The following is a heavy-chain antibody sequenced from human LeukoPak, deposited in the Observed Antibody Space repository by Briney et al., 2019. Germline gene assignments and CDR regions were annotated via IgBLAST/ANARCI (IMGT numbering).Heavy chain of an antibody. CDR2: IYYSGST. Sequence: SETLSLTCAVYGGSFSGYYWSWIRQPPGKGLEWIGSIYYSGSTYYNPSLKSRVTISVDTSKNQFSLKLSSVTAADTAVYYCAREVGAVAGRFDYWGQGTLVTVSS. V-gene: IGHV4-34*01. CDR3: AREVGAVAGRFDY. CDR1: GGSFSGYY. D-gene: IGHD6-19*01. J-gene: IGHJ4*02.